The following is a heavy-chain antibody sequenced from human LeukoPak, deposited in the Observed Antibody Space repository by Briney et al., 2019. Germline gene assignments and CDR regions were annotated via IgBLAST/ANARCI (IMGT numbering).Heavy chain of an antibody. J-gene: IGHJ5*02. V-gene: IGHV1-46*01. CDR1: GYTFTSNY. CDR2: ISPSGGST. Sequence: ASVKVSCKAFGYTFTSNYMHWVRQAPGQGPEWMGVISPSGGSTTYAQKFQGRVTLTRDMSTSTDYLELSSLRSEDTAVYYCARARHIVVVTAIQNWFDPWGQGTLVTVSS. CDR3: ARARHIVVVTAIQNWFDP. D-gene: IGHD2-21*02.